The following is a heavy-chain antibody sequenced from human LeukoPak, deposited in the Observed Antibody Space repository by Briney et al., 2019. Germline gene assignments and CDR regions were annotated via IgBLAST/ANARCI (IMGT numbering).Heavy chain of an antibody. J-gene: IGHJ4*02. Sequence: GGSLRLSCAASGVTFSYYALSWVRQAPGKGLEWVSYISSSSSTIYYADSVKGRFTISRDNAKNLLYLQMNSVRDEDTAGYCCERSSGDYWGQGTLVTVSS. CDR3: ERSSGDY. D-gene: IGHD3-22*01. CDR2: ISSSSSTI. CDR1: GVTFSYYA. V-gene: IGHV3-48*02.